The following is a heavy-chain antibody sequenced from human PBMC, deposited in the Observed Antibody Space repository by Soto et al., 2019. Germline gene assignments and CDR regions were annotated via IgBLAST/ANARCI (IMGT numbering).Heavy chain of an antibody. CDR2: IIPIFGTA. Sequence: SVKVSCKASGCTFSIYAISWVRQAPGQGLEWMGGIIPIFGTANYAQKFQGRVTITADESTSTAYMELSSLRSEDTAVYYCARGGYCSSTSCYAYYYYGMDVWGQGTTVTVSS. V-gene: IGHV1-69*13. CDR3: ARGGYCSSTSCYAYYYYGMDV. CDR1: GCTFSIYA. D-gene: IGHD2-2*01. J-gene: IGHJ6*02.